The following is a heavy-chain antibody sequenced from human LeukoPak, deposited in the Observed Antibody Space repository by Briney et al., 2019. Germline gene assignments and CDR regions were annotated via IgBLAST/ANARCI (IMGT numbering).Heavy chain of an antibody. CDR2: IKQDGSEK. V-gene: IGHV3-7*01. CDR1: GFIFSNYW. D-gene: IGHD6-13*01. J-gene: IGHJ4*02. CDR3: ARDPGNTAAGAFDY. Sequence: GGSLRLSCAASGFIFSNYWMSWVRQAPGKGLEWVANIKQDGSEKYYVDSVKGRFGISRDNAENSLYLQVNSLRVEDTAVYYCARDPGNTAAGAFDYWGQGTLVTVSS.